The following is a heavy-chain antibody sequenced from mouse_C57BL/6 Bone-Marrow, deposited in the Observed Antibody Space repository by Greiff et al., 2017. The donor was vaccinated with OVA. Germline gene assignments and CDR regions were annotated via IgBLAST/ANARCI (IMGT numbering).Heavy chain of an antibody. J-gene: IGHJ3*01. CDR1: GYSFTDYN. V-gene: IGHV1-39*01. CDR3: ARLRRGFAY. D-gene: IGHD2-12*01. CDR2: INANYGTT. Sequence: SGPALVKPGASVQISCKASGYSFTDYNMNWVKQSYGKRLEWIGVINANYGTTIYHQKFNGKATLTVDQSSSTAYMQLNSLTSEDSAVYYCARLRRGFAYWGQGTLVTVSA.